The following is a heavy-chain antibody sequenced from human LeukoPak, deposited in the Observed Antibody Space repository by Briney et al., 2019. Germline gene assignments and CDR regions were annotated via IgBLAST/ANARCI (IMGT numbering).Heavy chain of an antibody. CDR1: GVSISSYY. CDR2: IYSNGIT. V-gene: IGHV4-4*07. J-gene: IGHJ4*02. CDR3: ARVPDFNARPCDS. Sequence: SETLSLTCNVSGVSISSYYWSWIRLPAGKGLEWIGRIYSNGITNYNPSLQSRITMSVDTSKKELSLKLTSVTAADTGVYFCARVPDFNARPCDSWGPGTPVTVS.